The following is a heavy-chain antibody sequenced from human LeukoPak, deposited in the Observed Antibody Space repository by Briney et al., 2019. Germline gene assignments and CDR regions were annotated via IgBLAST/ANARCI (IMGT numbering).Heavy chain of an antibody. CDR2: ISSSGSTI. D-gene: IGHD6-13*01. V-gene: IGHV3-11*01. CDR1: GFTFSDYY. J-gene: IGHJ4*02. CDR3: ARGGSIAAAGTNVSYYFDY. Sequence: PGGSLRLSCAASGFTFSDYYMSWIRQAPGKGLEWVSYISSSGSTIYYADSVKGRFTISRDNAKNTLYLQMNSLRAEDTAVYYCARGGSIAAAGTNVSYYFDYWGQGTLVTVSS.